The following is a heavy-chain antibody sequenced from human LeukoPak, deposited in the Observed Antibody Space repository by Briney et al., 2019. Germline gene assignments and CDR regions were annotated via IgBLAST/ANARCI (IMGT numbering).Heavy chain of an antibody. CDR2: ISSSSSYI. CDR3: ARTPADWGYFDY. CDR1: GFTFSSYN. Sequence: PGGSLRLSCAASGFTFSSYNMNWVRQAPGKGLEWVSSISSSSSYIYYTDSVKGRFAISRDNAKNSLYLQMNSLRADDTAVYYCARTPADWGYFDYWGQGALVTVSS. D-gene: IGHD7-27*01. V-gene: IGHV3-21*04. J-gene: IGHJ4*02.